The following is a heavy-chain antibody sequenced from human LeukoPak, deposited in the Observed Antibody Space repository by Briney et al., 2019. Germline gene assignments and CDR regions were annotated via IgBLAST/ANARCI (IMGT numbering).Heavy chain of an antibody. CDR3: ARGPYSYDSSGAFDI. CDR1: GGSFSGYY. V-gene: IGHV4-34*01. CDR2: INHSGST. J-gene: IGHJ3*02. Sequence: SETLSLTCAVYGGSFSGYYWSWIRQPPGKGLEWIGEINHSGSTNYNPSPKSRVTISVDTSKNQFSLKLSSVTAADTAVYFCARGPYSYDSSGAFDIWGQGTMVTVSS. D-gene: IGHD3-22*01.